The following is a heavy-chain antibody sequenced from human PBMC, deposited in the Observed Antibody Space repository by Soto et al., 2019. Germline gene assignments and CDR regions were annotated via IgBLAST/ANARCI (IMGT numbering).Heavy chain of an antibody. CDR2: ISANNGDT. V-gene: IGHV1-18*01. J-gene: IGHJ6*03. CDR3: ARMARGSSIDYYHYIDV. D-gene: IGHD3-10*01. Sequence: QVQLVQSGAEVKKPGASVKVSCKASGYTFTSHGISWVRQAPGQGLEWMGWISANNGDTNYAQKFQGRVTVTTDTSTSTAYMDLRSLRSEDTAVYYCARMARGSSIDYYHYIDVWGKGTKVTVSS. CDR1: GYTFTSHG.